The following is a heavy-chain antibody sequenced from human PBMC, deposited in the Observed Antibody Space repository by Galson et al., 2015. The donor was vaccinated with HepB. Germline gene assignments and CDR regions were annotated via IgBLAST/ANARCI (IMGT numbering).Heavy chain of an antibody. CDR3: ARERSVRWFDP. V-gene: IGHV3-53*01. D-gene: IGHD3-3*01. CDR2: IYSGGST. Sequence: SLRLSCAASGFTVSSNYMSWVRQAPGKGLEWVSVIYSGGSTYYADSVKGRFTISRDNSKNTLYLQMNSLRAEDTAVYYCARERSVRWFDPWGQGTLVTVSS. J-gene: IGHJ5*02. CDR1: GFTVSSNY.